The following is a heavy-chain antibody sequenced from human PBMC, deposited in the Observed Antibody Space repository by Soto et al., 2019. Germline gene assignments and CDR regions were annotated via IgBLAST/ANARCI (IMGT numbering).Heavy chain of an antibody. Sequence: SETLSLTCAVYGGSFSGYYWSWIRQPPGKGLEWIGEINHSGSTNYNPSLKSRVTISVDTSKNQFSLKLSSVTAADTAVYYCARGQYLGEYQLQYREDFDDWGQGTLVTVSS. CDR1: GGSFSGYY. CDR3: ARGQYLGEYQLQYREDFDD. CDR2: INHSGST. V-gene: IGHV4-34*01. D-gene: IGHD2-2*02. J-gene: IGHJ4*02.